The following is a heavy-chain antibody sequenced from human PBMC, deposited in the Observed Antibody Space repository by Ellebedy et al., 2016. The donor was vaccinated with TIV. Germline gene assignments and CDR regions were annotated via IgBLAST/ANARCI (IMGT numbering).Heavy chain of an antibody. Sequence: ASVKVSXKASGYTLTNYGISWVRQAPGQGLEWMGWINIYQGVTNYAPKFRGRVTMTTDTSTSTAYMEVRSLRSVDTAVYYCAGDPLGRGRFDPWGQGTLVTVSS. J-gene: IGHJ5*02. CDR3: AGDPLGRGRFDP. D-gene: IGHD7-27*01. V-gene: IGHV1-18*01. CDR1: GYTLTNYG. CDR2: INIYQGVT.